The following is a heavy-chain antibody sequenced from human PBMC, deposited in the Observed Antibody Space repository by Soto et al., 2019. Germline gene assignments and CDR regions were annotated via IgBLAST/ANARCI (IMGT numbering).Heavy chain of an antibody. CDR2: SKNKADSYTT. D-gene: IGHD3-10*01. CDR1: GITFSDHY. Sequence: EVQLVESGGGLVQPGGCLRFSCAASGITFSDHYMDWVRQAPGKGLEWVGRSKNKADSYTTEYAASVKGRFTISRDGSKNSLFLQMNSLKTEDTAVYYCTVWGSGNDFGAAWGQVILVTVSS. CDR3: TVWGSGNDFGAA. J-gene: IGHJ4*02. V-gene: IGHV3-72*01.